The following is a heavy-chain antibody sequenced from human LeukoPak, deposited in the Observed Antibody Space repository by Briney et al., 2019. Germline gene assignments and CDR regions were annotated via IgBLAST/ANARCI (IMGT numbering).Heavy chain of an antibody. CDR1: GFTFSRHA. J-gene: IGHJ4*02. V-gene: IGHV3-30-3*01. CDR2: ISYDGSNK. D-gene: IGHD3-22*01. Sequence: PGGSLRLSCAASGFTFSRHAMHWVRQAPGKGLEWVAVISYDGSNKYCADSVKGRFTISRDNSKNTLYLQMNSLRAEDTAVYYCARDQTVDSSGYYPSSFDYWGQGTLVTVSS. CDR3: ARDQTVDSSGYYPSSFDY.